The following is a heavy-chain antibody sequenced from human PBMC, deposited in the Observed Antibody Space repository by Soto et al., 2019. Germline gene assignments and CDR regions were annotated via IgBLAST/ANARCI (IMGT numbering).Heavy chain of an antibody. Sequence: PWGSLRLSCTASGFTFSSYAMHWVRQAPGRGLEWVAVVSYDGSIENYVDSVRGRFTISRDNSKNTVFLQMNSLRVEDTAVYYCAKDLYYYDFSLDDSWGQGTLVTDSS. J-gene: IGHJ5*02. D-gene: IGHD3-16*01. CDR1: GFTFSSYA. CDR2: VSYDGSIE. CDR3: AKDLYYYDFSLDDS. V-gene: IGHV3-30*18.